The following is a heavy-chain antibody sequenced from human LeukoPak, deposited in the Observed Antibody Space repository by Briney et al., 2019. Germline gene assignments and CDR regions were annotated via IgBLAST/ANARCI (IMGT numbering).Heavy chain of an antibody. Sequence: PSETLSLTCAVYGGSFSGYYWTWIRQPPGKGLEWIGEINHSGSTNHNPSPKSRVTISVDTSKNQFSLKLSSVTAADAAVYYCARANCSSTSCYWGSLIESWGQGTLVTVSS. D-gene: IGHD2-2*01. CDR1: GGSFSGYY. CDR3: ARANCSSTSCYWGSLIES. CDR2: INHSGST. V-gene: IGHV4-34*01. J-gene: IGHJ4*02.